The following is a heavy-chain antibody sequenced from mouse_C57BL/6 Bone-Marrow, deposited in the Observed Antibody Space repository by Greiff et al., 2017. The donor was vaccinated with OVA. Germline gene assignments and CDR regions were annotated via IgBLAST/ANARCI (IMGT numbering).Heavy chain of an antibody. CDR1: GFTFSSYG. D-gene: IGHD2-3*01. CDR3: ARQDGYSWFAY. J-gene: IGHJ3*01. CDR2: ISSGGSYT. V-gene: IGHV5-6*01. Sequence: EVMLVESGGDLVKPGGSLKLSCAASGFTFSSYGMSWVRQTPDKRLEWVATISSGGSYTYYPDSVKGRFTISRDNAKNTLYLQMSSLKSEDTAMYYCARQDGYSWFAYWDQGTLVTVSA.